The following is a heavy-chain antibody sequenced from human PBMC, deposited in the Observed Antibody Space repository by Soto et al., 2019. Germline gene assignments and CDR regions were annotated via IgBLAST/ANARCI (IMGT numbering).Heavy chain of an antibody. CDR2: ITTDGSTT. V-gene: IGHV3-74*01. Sequence: PGGSLRLSCAASGFTFSSYIMHWVRQTPGKGLVWVSRITTDGSTTTYADSVRGRFTISRDNAKNTLYLQMNSLSAEDTAVYYCARDGGGVIFVSWGRG. D-gene: IGHD3-16*01. CDR1: GFTFSSYI. J-gene: IGHJ4*02. CDR3: ARDGGGVIFVS.